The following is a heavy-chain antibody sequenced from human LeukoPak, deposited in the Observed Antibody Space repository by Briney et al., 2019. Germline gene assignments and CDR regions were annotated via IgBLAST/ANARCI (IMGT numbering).Heavy chain of an antibody. V-gene: IGHV3-23*01. J-gene: IGHJ4*02. Sequence: GGSLRLSCAASGFTFSSYAMNWVRQAPGKGLEWVSTISGSGGSTYYADSVKGRFTISRDNSKNTLYLQMNSLRAEDTAVYYCAKIYGSGRYYYFDYWGQGTLVTVSS. CDR3: AKIYGSGRYYYFDY. CDR1: GFTFSSYA. D-gene: IGHD3-10*01. CDR2: ISGSGGST.